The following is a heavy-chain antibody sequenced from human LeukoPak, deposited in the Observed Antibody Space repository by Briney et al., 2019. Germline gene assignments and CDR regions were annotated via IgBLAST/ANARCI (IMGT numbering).Heavy chain of an antibody. CDR2: ISSGSSTV. V-gene: IGHV3-48*04. Sequence: PGGSLRLSCAASGFAFSPFSMNWVRQAPGKGLECVARISSGSSTVYYADSVKGRFTISRDNARDSLYLQMNSLRAEDTAVYYCARGYCSSPGVNYYNYYSMDDWGEGTTVTVSS. J-gene: IGHJ6*03. D-gene: IGHD6-6*01. CDR1: GFAFSPFS. CDR3: ARGYCSSPGVNYYNYYSMDD.